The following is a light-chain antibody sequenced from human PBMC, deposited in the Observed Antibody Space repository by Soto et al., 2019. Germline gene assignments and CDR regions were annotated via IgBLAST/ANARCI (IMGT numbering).Light chain of an antibody. J-gene: IGKJ5*01. V-gene: IGKV1-39*01. CDR1: QAINTY. Sequence: DIQMTQSPSFLSASVGDRVTISCRASQAINTYLNWYQQKPGKAPKLLIYGTSDLQNGVPSRFSGRGSGTDFTLTISSLQPEDFATYYCQQSYSTLLITFGRGTRLEV. CDR3: QQSYSTLLIT. CDR2: GTS.